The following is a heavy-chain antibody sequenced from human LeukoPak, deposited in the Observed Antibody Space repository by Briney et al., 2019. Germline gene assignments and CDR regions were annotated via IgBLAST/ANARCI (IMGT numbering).Heavy chain of an antibody. Sequence: GGSLRLSCAASGFTFSSYAMHWVRQAPGKGLEYVSAISSNEDSTYYANSVKGRFAISRDNSKNTLYLQMGSLRAEDMAVYYCARDIVVVPAAHGYFDYWGQGTLVTVSS. V-gene: IGHV3-64*01. CDR2: ISSNEDST. CDR1: GFTFSSYA. D-gene: IGHD2-2*01. CDR3: ARDIVVVPAAHGYFDY. J-gene: IGHJ4*02.